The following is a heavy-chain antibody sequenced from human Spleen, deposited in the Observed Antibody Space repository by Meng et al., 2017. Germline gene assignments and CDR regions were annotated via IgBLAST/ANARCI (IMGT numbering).Heavy chain of an antibody. CDR3: ARDKMGATYDAFDI. Sequence: GESLKISCAAPGFTFSNYWMHWVRQAPGKGLVWVSRINSEGSSTTYADSVKGRFSISRDNAKNTLYLEMKSLRAEDTAVYYCARDKMGATYDAFDIWGQGKMVTVSS. V-gene: IGHV3-74*01. CDR1: GFTFSNYW. J-gene: IGHJ3*02. CDR2: INSEGSST. D-gene: IGHD1-26*01.